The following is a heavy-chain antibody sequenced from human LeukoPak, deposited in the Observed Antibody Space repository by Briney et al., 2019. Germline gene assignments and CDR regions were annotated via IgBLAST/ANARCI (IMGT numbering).Heavy chain of an antibody. J-gene: IGHJ4*02. D-gene: IGHD6-19*01. CDR2: ISGSGGST. CDR1: GLTFSSYA. CDR3: AGIAEAAYYFDY. V-gene: IGHV3-23*01. Sequence: GGSLRLSCAASGLTFSSYAMSWVRQAPGKGLEWVSAISGSGGSTYYADSVKGRFTISRDNSKNTLYLQMNSLRAEDTAVYYCAGIAEAAYYFDYWGQGTLVTVSS.